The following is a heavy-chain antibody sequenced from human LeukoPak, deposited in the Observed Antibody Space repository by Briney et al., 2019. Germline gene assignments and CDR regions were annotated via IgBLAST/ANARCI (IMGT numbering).Heavy chain of an antibody. Sequence: GGSLRLSCAASGFTFDDYAMHWVRQAPGKGLEWVSGIRWDSGTIGYADSVKGRFTISRDNSKNTLYLQMNSLRAEDTAVYYCAKENRWELMYYFDYWGQGTLVTVSS. D-gene: IGHD1-26*01. CDR2: IRWDSGTI. J-gene: IGHJ4*02. CDR3: AKENRWELMYYFDY. V-gene: IGHV3-9*01. CDR1: GFTFDDYA.